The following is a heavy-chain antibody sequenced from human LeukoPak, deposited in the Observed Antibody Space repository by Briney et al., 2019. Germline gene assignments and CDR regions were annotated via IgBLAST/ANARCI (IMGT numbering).Heavy chain of an antibody. J-gene: IGHJ4*02. CDR2: ISSSGSV. V-gene: IGHV4-4*09. D-gene: IGHD5-12*01. CDR3: ARIPLGYSGAYYFDY. Sequence: SKTLSLTCTVSRGSISGSIRSYYWSWLRQPPGKGLEWIGYISSSGSVNDNPSLRSRVTISVDTSKNQFFLNLSSVSAADTAVYYCARIPLGYSGAYYFDYWGQGTLVTVSP. CDR1: RGSISGSIRSYY.